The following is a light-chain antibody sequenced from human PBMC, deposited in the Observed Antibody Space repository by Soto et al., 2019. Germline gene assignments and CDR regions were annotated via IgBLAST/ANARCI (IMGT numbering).Light chain of an antibody. CDR2: DAS. CDR1: QSVSSY. J-gene: IGKJ1*01. V-gene: IGKV3-11*01. Sequence: EIVLTQSPAPLSLSPGERATLSCRASQSVSSYLAWYQQKPGQAPSLLIYDASNRATGIPARFSGSGSGTDFTLTISSLEPEDFAVYYCQQRSNWPRGTFGQGTKVDIK. CDR3: QQRSNWPRGT.